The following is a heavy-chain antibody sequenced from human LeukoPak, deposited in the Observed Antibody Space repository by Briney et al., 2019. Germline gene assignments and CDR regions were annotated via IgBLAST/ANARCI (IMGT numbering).Heavy chain of an antibody. D-gene: IGHD3-22*01. CDR2: INPNSGGT. CDR3: TRYYYDSSGYYWYFDY. V-gene: IGHV1-2*06. CDR1: GYTFTGYY. J-gene: IGHJ4*02. Sequence: ASVKVSCKASGYTFTGYYMHWVRQAPGQGLEWMGRINPNSGGTNYAQKFQGRVTMTRDTSISTAYMELSRLRSDDTAVYYCTRYYYDSSGYYWYFDYWGQGTLVTVSS.